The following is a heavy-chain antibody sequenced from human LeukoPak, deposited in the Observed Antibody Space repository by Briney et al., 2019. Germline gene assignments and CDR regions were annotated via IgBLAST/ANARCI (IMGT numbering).Heavy chain of an antibody. J-gene: IGHJ6*02. CDR1: GYTLTELS. Sequence: ASVKVSCKVSGYTLTELSMHWVRQAHGKGLEWMGGFDPEDGETIYAQKFQGRVTMTEDTSTDTAYMELSSLRSEDTAVYYCAAAIVVVPAAIGNGMDVWGQGTTVTVSS. D-gene: IGHD2-2*01. CDR2: FDPEDGET. CDR3: AAAIVVVPAAIGNGMDV. V-gene: IGHV1-24*01.